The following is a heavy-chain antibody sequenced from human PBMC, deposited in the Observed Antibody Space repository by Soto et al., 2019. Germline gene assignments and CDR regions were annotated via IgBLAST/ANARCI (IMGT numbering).Heavy chain of an antibody. J-gene: IGHJ5*01. V-gene: IGHV1-18*01. CDR1: GYTFTNYA. D-gene: IGHD6-6*01. CDR3: ARDSQYSTDWQRLDS. CDR2: VNTYNGNP. Sequence: QVQLVQSGVEVKKPGASVKVSCKASGYTFTNYAISWVRQAPGRGLEWMGRVNTYNGNPNYAQSFQGRVTMTTDTSTGTAYMELRSLKSVDSSVYYCARDSQYSTDWQRLDSWGQGTLVTVSS.